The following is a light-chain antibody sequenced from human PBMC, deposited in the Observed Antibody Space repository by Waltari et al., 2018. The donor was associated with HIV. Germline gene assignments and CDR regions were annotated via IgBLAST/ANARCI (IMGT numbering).Light chain of an antibody. CDR2: DVT. V-gene: IGLV2-14*03. CDR3: SSYVGSSTSWL. J-gene: IGLJ3*02. CDR1: SDDVGYSNY. Sequence: QSAMTQPASVSGSPGQSIVIPCTGPSDDVGYSNYVSWYQQHPGKVPKLVIYDVTRRPSGVSNRFSGSKSGNTASLTISGLRADDEADYYCSSYVGSSTSWLFGGGTKLTV.